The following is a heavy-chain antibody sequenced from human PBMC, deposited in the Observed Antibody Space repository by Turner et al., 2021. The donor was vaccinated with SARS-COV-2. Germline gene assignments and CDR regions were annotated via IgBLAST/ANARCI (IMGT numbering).Heavy chain of an antibody. V-gene: IGHV4-39*01. D-gene: IGHD3-16*01. CDR2: VNCSENI. Sequence: QLQLQESGPGLVKPSETLFLPCTASGGSITASNFMKNFWAWIRQSPGKGLEWISSVNCSENIYQNPSLKSRAACSVDPSKNQFSVRLTSVTAADTSVYYCATCPPGDRLGESSQDYWGQGTLVTVSS. CDR1: GGSITASNFMKNF. J-gene: IGHJ4*02. CDR3: ATCPPGDRLGESSQDY.